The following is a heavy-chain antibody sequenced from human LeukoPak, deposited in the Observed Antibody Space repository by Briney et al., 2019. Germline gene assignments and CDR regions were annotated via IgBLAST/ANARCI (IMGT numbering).Heavy chain of an antibody. Sequence: PGGSLRLSCAASGFTFSNFGMHWVRQAPGKGLEWVAFIRYDGSNKYYADSVKGRFTISRDNSKNTLYLQMNSLRAEDTAVYYCAKRELLLGGKNAPGDWGQGTLVTVSS. V-gene: IGHV3-30*02. CDR2: IRYDGSNK. J-gene: IGHJ4*02. CDR3: AKRELLLGGKNAPGD. CDR1: GFTFSNFG. D-gene: IGHD1-26*01.